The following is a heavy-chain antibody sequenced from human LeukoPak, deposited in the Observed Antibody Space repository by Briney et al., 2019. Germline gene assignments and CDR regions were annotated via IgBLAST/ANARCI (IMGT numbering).Heavy chain of an antibody. D-gene: IGHD3-10*01. V-gene: IGHV4-59*01. J-gene: IGHJ4*02. CDR3: ASDYGSGSYRFDY. CDR1: GDSMSSYS. Sequence: KTSETLSLTCTVSGDSMSSYSWSWIRQPPGQGLEWIGNIFNSGSTIYNPSLNSRVTISIDMSKNQFSLNLSSVTAADTAVYYCASDYGSGSYRFDYWGQGTLVTVSS. CDR2: IFNSGST.